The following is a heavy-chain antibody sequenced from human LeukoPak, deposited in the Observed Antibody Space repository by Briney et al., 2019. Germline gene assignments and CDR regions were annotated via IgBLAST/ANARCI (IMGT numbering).Heavy chain of an antibody. CDR2: INPSSGFK. CDR1: GYTFTTYH. Sequence: ASVKVSCKASGYTFTTYHMHWVRQAPGQGLEWMGIINPSSGFKHNAQKLQDRFTMTRDTSTSTVYMELSSLTSEDTAVYYCARDLGGSSSYVWLDPWGQGTLVTVSS. J-gene: IGHJ5*02. V-gene: IGHV1-46*01. D-gene: IGHD6-6*01. CDR3: ARDLGGSSSYVWLDP.